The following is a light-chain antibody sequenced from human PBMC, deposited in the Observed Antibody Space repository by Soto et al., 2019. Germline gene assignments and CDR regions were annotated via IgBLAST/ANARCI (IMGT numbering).Light chain of an antibody. V-gene: IGLV2-8*01. CDR2: EVN. J-gene: IGLJ1*01. Sequence: QSVLTQPPSACGSPGQSFTIACTGTISDVGNYVYVSWYQQRPGKAPRLMIYEVNKRPPGVPDRFSGSKSGNPASLTVSGLHAEDVADYYCSSYAGAKNFYVFGTGTTVTV. CDR1: ISDVGNYVY. CDR3: SSYAGAKNFYV.